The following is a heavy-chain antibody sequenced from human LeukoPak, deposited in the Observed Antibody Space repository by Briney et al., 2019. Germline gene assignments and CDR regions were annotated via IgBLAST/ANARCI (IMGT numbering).Heavy chain of an antibody. D-gene: IGHD6-6*01. Sequence: PGGSLTLSCAASGFTFSSYWMSWVRQAPGKGLEWVANIKQDGSGKYYVDSEKGRFTISRDNDKNSLYLQMNSLTAEETAVYYCARDGRQRVLFPKNKDYYYYMDVWGKGTTVTVSS. J-gene: IGHJ6*03. CDR2: IKQDGSGK. CDR3: ARDGRQRVLFPKNKDYYYYMDV. CDR1: GFTFSSYW. V-gene: IGHV3-7*01.